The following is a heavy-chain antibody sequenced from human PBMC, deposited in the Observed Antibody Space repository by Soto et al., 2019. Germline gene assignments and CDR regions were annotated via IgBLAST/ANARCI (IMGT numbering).Heavy chain of an antibody. V-gene: IGHV3-23*01. CDR2: ITGSGGNT. J-gene: IGHJ4*02. CDR1: GLTFNKYA. D-gene: IGHD2-15*01. Sequence: GGSLRLSCAASGLTFNKYAMSWLRQAPGKGLEWVSAITGSGGNTYYADSVKGRFTISRDNSKNTLYPQLNSLRTEDTAVYYCAKGQCAGTCYRFDTWGRGTLVTVSS. CDR3: AKGQCAGTCYRFDT.